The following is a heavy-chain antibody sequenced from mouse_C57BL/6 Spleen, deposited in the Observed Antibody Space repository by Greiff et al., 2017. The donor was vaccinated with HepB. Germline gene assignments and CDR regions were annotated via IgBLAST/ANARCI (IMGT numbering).Heavy chain of an antibody. V-gene: IGHV1-50*01. CDR3: ARGGGTGDYYAMDY. D-gene: IGHD1-1*02. CDR2: IDPSDSYT. Sequence: QVQLQHPGAELVKPGASVKLSCKASGYTFTSYWMQWVKQRPGQGLEWIGEIDPSDSYTNYNQKFKGKATLTVDTSSSTAYMQLSSLTSEDSAVYYCARGGGTGDYYAMDYWGQGTSVTVSS. CDR1: GYTFTSYW. J-gene: IGHJ4*01.